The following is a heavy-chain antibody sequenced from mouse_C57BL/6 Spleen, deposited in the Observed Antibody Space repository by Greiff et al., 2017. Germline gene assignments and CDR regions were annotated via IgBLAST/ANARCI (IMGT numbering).Heavy chain of an antibody. CDR3: ARYYGYDGYWYFDV. CDR1: GYAFSSSW. CDR2: IYPGDGDT. Sequence: VQRVESGPELVKPGASVKISCKASGYAFSSSWMNWVKQRPGKGLEWIGRIYPGDGDTNYNGKFKGKATLTTDKSSSTAYMQLSSLTSEDSAVYCGARYYGYDGYWYFDVWGTGTTVTVSS. V-gene: IGHV1-82*01. D-gene: IGHD2-2*01. J-gene: IGHJ1*03.